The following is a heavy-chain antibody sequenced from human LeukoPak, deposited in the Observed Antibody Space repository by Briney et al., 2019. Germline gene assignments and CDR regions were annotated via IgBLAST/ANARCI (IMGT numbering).Heavy chain of an antibody. CDR3: ARNHAFDI. D-gene: IGHD1-14*01. J-gene: IGHJ3*02. V-gene: IGHV4-59*01. CDR1: GGSISSYY. Sequence: SETLSLTCTVSGGSISSYYWSWIRQPAGKGLEWIGYIYNSGSTNYNPSPKSRVTISADTSKNQFSLKLRSVTAADTAVYYCARNHAFDIWGQGTMVTVSS. CDR2: IYNSGST.